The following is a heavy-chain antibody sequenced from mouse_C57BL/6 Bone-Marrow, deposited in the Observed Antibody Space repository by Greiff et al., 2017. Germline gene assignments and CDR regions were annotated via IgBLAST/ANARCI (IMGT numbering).Heavy chain of an antibody. CDR3: ARGGDLLYPKNSFAY. CDR2: INPYNGDT. V-gene: IGHV1-37*01. D-gene: IGHD2-1*01. Sequence: EVKLQESGPELVKPGASVKISCKASGYSFTGYFMNWVKQSPGQSLEWIGRINPYNGDTFYNQKFKGKATLTVDKSSSTAHMELMSLTSEDFAVYYSARGGDLLYPKNSFAYWGQGTLVTVSA. CDR1: GYSFTGYF. J-gene: IGHJ3*01.